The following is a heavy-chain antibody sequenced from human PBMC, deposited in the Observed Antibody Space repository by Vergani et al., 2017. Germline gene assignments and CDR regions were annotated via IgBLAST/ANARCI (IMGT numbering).Heavy chain of an antibody. Sequence: QVQLQQWGAGLLKPSETLSLTCAVYGGSFSGYYWSWIRQPAGKGLEWIGRIYTSGSTNYNPSLKSRVTMSVDTSKNQFSLKLSSVTAADTAVYYCARMGSYYYYMDVWGKGTTVTVSS. V-gene: IGHV4-59*10. CDR1: GGSFSGYY. CDR2: IYTSGST. J-gene: IGHJ6*03. CDR3: ARMGSYYYYMDV. D-gene: IGHD3-10*01.